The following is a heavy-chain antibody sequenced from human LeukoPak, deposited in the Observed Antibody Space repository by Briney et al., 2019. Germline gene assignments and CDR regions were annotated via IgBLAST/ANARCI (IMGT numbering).Heavy chain of an antibody. J-gene: IGHJ4*02. V-gene: IGHV3-20*04. Sequence: GGSLRLSCAASGFTFDDYGMSWVRQAPGKGLEWVSGINWNGGSTGYADFVKGRFTISRDNAKNSLYLQMNSLRAEDTALYYCARDPGGDGYNTNFDYWGQGTLVTVSS. CDR2: INWNGGST. CDR3: ARDPGGDGYNTNFDY. D-gene: IGHD5-24*01. CDR1: GFTFDDYG.